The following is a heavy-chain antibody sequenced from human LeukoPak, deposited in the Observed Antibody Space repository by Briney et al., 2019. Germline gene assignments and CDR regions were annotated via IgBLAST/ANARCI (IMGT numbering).Heavy chain of an antibody. D-gene: IGHD1-26*01. V-gene: IGHV3-48*04. CDR3: AGRVGATWVDY. Sequence: GGSLRLSCAASGFTFSDNSMNWVRQAPGKGLEWLSHISSSSSTMYYADSAKGRFTISRDNAKNSLYLQMNSLRAEDTAVYYCAGRVGATWVDYWGQGTLVTVSS. CDR2: ISSSSSTM. CDR1: GFTFSDNS. J-gene: IGHJ4*02.